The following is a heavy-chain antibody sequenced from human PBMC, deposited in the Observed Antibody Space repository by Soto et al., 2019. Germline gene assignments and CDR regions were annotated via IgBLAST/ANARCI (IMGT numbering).Heavy chain of an antibody. V-gene: IGHV1-46*01. CDR2: INPSGGST. J-gene: IGHJ4*02. D-gene: IGHD3-10*01. CDR3: ARDGSRHGEYYFDY. Sequence: ASVKVSCNASGYTFTSYGVNWVRQAPGQGLEWMGIINPSGGSTSYTQKFQGRVTMTRDTSTSTVYMELSSLRSEDTAVYCCARDGSRHGEYYFDYWGQGTLVTVSS. CDR1: GYTFTSYG.